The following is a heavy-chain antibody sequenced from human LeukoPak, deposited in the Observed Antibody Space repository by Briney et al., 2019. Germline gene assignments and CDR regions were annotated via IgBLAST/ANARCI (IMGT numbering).Heavy chain of an antibody. CDR2: IKSDGTYT. V-gene: IGHV3-74*01. CDR1: GFRFSSEW. J-gene: IGHJ4*02. D-gene: IGHD3-10*01. Sequence: EGSLRLSCAASGFRFSSEWMHWVRQAPGKGLVWVSVIKSDGTYTNYADSVKGRFTISRDNAKNTLYLQMNSLRVEDTAVYFCTRDAPGGALLADYWGQGTLVTVSS. CDR3: TRDAPGGALLADY.